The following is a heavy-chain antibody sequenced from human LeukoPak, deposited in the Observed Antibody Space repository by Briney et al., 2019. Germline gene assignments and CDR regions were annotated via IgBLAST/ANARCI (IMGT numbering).Heavy chain of an antibody. J-gene: IGHJ4*02. CDR3: ASYGGFTSATLVDLL. CDR1: GFTYSTNA. CDR2: ISGSGRST. D-gene: IGHD4-23*01. Sequence: PGGSLRLSCAASGFTYSTNAMTWVRQAPGKGLEWVSAISGSGRSTYYADSVKGRFTISRDNSRNTLYLQMDSLRAEDTAVYYCASYGGFTSATLVDLLWGQGTLVTVSS. V-gene: IGHV3-23*01.